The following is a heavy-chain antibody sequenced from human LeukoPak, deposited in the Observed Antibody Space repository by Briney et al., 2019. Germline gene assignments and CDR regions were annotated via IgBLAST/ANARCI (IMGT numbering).Heavy chain of an antibody. CDR1: GGTFSSYT. V-gene: IGHV1-69*02. Sequence: SVKVSCKASGGTFSSYTISWVRQAPGQGLEWMGRIIPILGIANYAQKFQGRVTITADTSTSTAYMELSSLRSEDTAVYYCATNYYGSGSYTYYFDYWGQGTLVTVSS. CDR2: IIPILGIA. CDR3: ATNYYGSGSYTYYFDY. J-gene: IGHJ4*02. D-gene: IGHD3-10*01.